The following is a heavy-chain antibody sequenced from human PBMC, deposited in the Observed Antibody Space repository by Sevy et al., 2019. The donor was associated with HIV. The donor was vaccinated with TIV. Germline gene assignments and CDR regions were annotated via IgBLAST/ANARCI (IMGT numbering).Heavy chain of an antibody. CDR3: TTVSRQPYGSGSPPFDY. V-gene: IGHV3-15*01. Sequence: GGSLRLSCAASGFTFSNAWMSRVRQAPRKGLEWVGRIKSKSDGGTTDYAAPVKGRFTISRDDSKNTLYLQMNSLKTEDTAVYYCTTVSRQPYGSGSPPFDYWGQGTLVTVSS. CDR1: GFTFSNAW. CDR2: IKSKSDGGTT. D-gene: IGHD3-10*01. J-gene: IGHJ4*02.